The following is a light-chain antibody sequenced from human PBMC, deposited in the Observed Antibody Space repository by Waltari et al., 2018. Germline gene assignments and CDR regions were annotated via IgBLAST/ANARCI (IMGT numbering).Light chain of an antibody. V-gene: IGLV2-14*01. CDR3: SSQSSNDVVL. J-gene: IGLJ2*01. CDR2: DVS. CDR1: SNDVGGYNS. Sequence: QSALTQPASVSGSPGQSVTSFCAGTSNDVGGYNSVSGYQEHPGQAPRVIIYDVSDRPSGVSDRFSGSKSGNTASLTISGLQAEDEADYYCSSQSSNDVVLFGGGTKLTVL.